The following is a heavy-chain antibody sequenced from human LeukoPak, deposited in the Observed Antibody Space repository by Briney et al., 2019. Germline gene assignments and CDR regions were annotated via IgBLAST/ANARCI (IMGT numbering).Heavy chain of an antibody. Sequence: ASVKVSFKASGYAFTSYYMHWMRQAPGQGLEWMGIINPSGGSTSYAQKFQGRVTMTRDTSTSTVYMELSSLRSEDTAVYYCARDRWGNVEMATSIDYWGQGTLVTVSS. CDR1: GYAFTSYY. J-gene: IGHJ4*02. CDR2: INPSGGST. D-gene: IGHD5-24*01. CDR3: ARDRWGNVEMATSIDY. V-gene: IGHV1-46*01.